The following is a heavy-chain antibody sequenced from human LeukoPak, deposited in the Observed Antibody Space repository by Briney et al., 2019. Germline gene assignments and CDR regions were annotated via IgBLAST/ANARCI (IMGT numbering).Heavy chain of an antibody. V-gene: IGHV4-59*01. Sequence: PSETLSLTCTVSGDSIGTYYWSWIRRPPGKGLEWVGHVYYASITDYNPSLQSRVTISVDPSRNQLSLKLNSVTAADTAVYYCARQGYKSGWYPTFDFWGPGTQVIVSS. CDR3: ARQGYKSGWYPTFDF. CDR1: GDSIGTYY. J-gene: IGHJ4*02. D-gene: IGHD6-19*01. CDR2: VYYASIT.